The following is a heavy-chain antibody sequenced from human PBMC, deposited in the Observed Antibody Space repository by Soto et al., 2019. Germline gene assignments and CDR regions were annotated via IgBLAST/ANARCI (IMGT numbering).Heavy chain of an antibody. D-gene: IGHD3-22*01. CDR3: ARTFPYDSSGYYSQYYFDY. J-gene: IGHJ4*02. Sequence: SETLSLTCTVSGGSISSYYWSWIRQPPGKGLEWIGYIYYSGSTNYNPSLKSRVTISVDTSKNQSSLKLSPVTAADTAVYYCARTFPYDSSGYYSQYYFDYWGQGTLVTVPQ. CDR1: GGSISSYY. CDR2: IYYSGST. V-gene: IGHV4-59*01.